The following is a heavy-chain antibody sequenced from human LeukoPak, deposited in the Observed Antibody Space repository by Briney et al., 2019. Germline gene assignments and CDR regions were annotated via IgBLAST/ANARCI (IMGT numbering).Heavy chain of an antibody. CDR1: GFTFGTYT. V-gene: IGHV3-23*01. J-gene: IGHJ6*03. D-gene: IGHD6-13*01. Sequence: GGSLRLSCSASGFTFGTYTMNWDRQAPGKGLEWVSAITRSCGSTYYADSVKGRFTISRDNSKNTLYLQMKSLRAEDMAVYYCAKGQGSWYYYYMDVWGKGTTVTISS. CDR2: ITRSCGST. CDR3: AKGQGSWYYYYMDV.